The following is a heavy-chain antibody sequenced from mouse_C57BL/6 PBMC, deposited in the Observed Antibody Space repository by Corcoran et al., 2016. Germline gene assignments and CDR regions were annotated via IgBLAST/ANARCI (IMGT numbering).Heavy chain of an antibody. J-gene: IGHJ4*01. CDR3: APNYGSSACAVDY. CDR1: GYTFTDYY. V-gene: IGHV1-75*01. D-gene: IGHD1-1*01. CDR2: IFPGSGST. Sequence: QVQLQQSGPELVKPGASVKISCKASGYTFTDYYINWVKQRPGQGLEWIGWIFPGSGSTYYNEKFKGKATLTVDKSSSTAYMLLSSLTSEDSAVYFCAPNYGSSACAVDYWGQGTSVTVSS.